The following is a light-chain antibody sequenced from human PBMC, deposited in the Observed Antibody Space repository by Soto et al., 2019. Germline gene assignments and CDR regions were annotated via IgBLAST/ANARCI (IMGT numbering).Light chain of an antibody. CDR2: DVS. J-gene: IGLJ2*01. Sequence: QSVLTQPASVSESPGQSITISCTGTSSDVGRYNYVSWYQQHPGKAPKLIIYDVSHRPSGVSDRFSGSKSGNTASLTISGLQAEDEADYYCSSYTSSDTLIFGRGTKLTVL. CDR3: SSYTSSDTLI. V-gene: IGLV2-14*01. CDR1: SSDVGRYNY.